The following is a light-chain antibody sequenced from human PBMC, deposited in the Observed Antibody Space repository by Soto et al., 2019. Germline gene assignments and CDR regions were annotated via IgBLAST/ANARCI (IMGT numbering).Light chain of an antibody. CDR2: DDD. V-gene: IGLV1-51*01. CDR3: GSWDSSLSAYV. J-gene: IGLJ1*01. Sequence: QSVMTQPPSVSAAPGQKVTISCSGSNSNIGGNSVSWYQQLPGTAPKLLIYDDDKRPSGIPDRFSGSKSGTSATLGITGFQTGDEADYYCGSWDSSLSAYVFATGTKLTVL. CDR1: NSNIGGNS.